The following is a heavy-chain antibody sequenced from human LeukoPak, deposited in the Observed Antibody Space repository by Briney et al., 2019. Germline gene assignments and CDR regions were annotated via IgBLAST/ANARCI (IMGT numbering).Heavy chain of an antibody. CDR1: GVSISSNY. D-gene: IGHD5-24*01. J-gene: IGHJ4*02. CDR3: ATLRDGYEFDY. Sequence: SETLSLTCTVSGVSISSNYWSWIRQPPGKGLEWIGYIYNGGSTNYNPSLKSRVTISVDTSKNQFSLKLTSVTAADTAVYYCATLRDGYEFDYWGQGTLVTVSS. V-gene: IGHV4-59*01. CDR2: IYNGGST.